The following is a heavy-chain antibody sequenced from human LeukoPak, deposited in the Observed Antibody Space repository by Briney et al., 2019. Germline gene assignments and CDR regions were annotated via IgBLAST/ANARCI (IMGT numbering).Heavy chain of an antibody. D-gene: IGHD3-22*01. CDR1: GGSISSSSYY. V-gene: IGHV4-39*07. CDR3: VRGEGGYYYIDY. CDR2: IYYSGST. Sequence: SETLSLTCTVSGGSISSSSYYWGWIRQPPGKGLEWIGSIYYSGSTYYNPSLKSRVTISVDTSKNQFSLKLSSVTAADTAVYYCVRGEGGYYYIDYWGQGTLVTVSS. J-gene: IGHJ4*02.